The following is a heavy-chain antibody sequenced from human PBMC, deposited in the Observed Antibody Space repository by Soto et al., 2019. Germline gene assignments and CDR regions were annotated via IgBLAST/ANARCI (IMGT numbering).Heavy chain of an antibody. CDR2: IIPVVGIP. V-gene: IGHV1-69*01. Sequence: QVQLVQSGAEVTKPGYSVKVSCKASGGTFRNYPFSWVRQAPGQGLEWMGGIIPVVGIPNYAQKFQGRVTISADESTSTVYMELSSLRSEDTAVYYCARVLEFRDGYISHFDYWGQGTLVTVAS. D-gene: IGHD5-12*01. CDR1: GGTFRNYP. J-gene: IGHJ4*02. CDR3: ARVLEFRDGYISHFDY.